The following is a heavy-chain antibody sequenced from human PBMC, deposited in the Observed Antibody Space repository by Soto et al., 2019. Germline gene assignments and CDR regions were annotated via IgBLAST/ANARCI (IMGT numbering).Heavy chain of an antibody. CDR2: IIPIFGTA. CDR1: GGTFSSYA. Sequence: QVQLVQSGAEVKKPGSSVKVSCKASGGTFSSYAISWVRQAPGQGLEWMGGIIPIFGTANYAQKLQGRVKITADESTSTAYMELSSLRSEDTAVYYCAGSITGPTGTFDYWGQGTLVTVSS. V-gene: IGHV1-69*01. D-gene: IGHD1-20*01. J-gene: IGHJ4*02. CDR3: AGSITGPTGTFDY.